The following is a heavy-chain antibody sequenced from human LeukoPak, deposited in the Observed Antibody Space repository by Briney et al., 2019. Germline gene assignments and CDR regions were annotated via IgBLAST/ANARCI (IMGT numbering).Heavy chain of an antibody. V-gene: IGHV4-39*07. J-gene: IGHJ5*02. D-gene: IGHD3-10*01. CDR2: IYYSGST. CDR3: ARDLDGSGSYYHPMGYNWFDP. Sequence: SQTLSLTCTVSGGSISSSSYYWGWIRQPPGKGLEWIGSIYYSGSTYYNPSLKSRVTISVDTSKNQFSLKLSSVTAADTAVYYCARDLDGSGSYYHPMGYNWFDPWGQGTLVTVSS. CDR1: GGSISSSSYY.